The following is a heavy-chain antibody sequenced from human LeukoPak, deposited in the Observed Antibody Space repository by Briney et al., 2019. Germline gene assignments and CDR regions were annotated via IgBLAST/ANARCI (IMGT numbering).Heavy chain of an antibody. CDR1: GGSVSSGSYY. J-gene: IGHJ6*02. CDR2: IYYSGST. V-gene: IGHV4-61*01. CDR3: ARDKLVGYYYGMDV. Sequence: SETLSLTCTVSGGSVSSGSYYWSWIRQPPGKGLEWIGYIYYSGSTNYSPSLKSRVTISVDTSKNQFSLKLSSVTAADTAMYYCARDKLVGYYYGMDVWGQGTTVTVSS. D-gene: IGHD2-2*01.